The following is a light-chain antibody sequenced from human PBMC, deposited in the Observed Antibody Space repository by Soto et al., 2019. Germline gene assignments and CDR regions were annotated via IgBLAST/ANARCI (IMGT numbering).Light chain of an antibody. CDR1: QSVISTF. J-gene: IGKJ2*01. CDR3: QQYQSSPPTFT. V-gene: IGKV3-20*01. CDR2: GAS. Sequence: EIVWTQSPGTLSLSPGERATLSCRASQSVISTFSAWYQQKPGQAPRLLIYGASNRATGIPDRFSASGSGTDFTLTISRLEPEDFAVYYCQQYQSSPPTFTFGQGTKLEI.